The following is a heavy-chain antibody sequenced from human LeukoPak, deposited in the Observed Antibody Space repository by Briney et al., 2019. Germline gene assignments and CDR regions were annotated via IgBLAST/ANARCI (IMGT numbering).Heavy chain of an antibody. V-gene: IGHV4-34*01. J-gene: IGHJ5*01. CDR1: GGSFSGYY. CDR2: IHHSGST. Sequence: SETLSLTCAVYGGSFSGYYWSWIRQAPGKGLEWIGEIHHSGSTNYNPSLKSRVTISVDTSKKQFSLKLSSVTAADTAVYYCARLQYCSITSCYYPFDSWGQGTLVTVSS. D-gene: IGHD2-2*01. CDR3: ARLQYCSITSCYYPFDS.